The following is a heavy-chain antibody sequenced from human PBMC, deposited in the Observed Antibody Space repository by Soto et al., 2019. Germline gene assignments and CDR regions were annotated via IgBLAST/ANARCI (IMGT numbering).Heavy chain of an antibody. CDR1: GHSLTDLS. D-gene: IGHD3-16*01. CDR3: ATTRTTYVYDFDS. CDR2: FDPEEGEI. V-gene: IGHV1-24*01. Sequence: GASVKVSCKVAGHSLTDLSMHWVRQGPGRGPEWLGGFDPEEGEIIYAQNFQGRIRLTEDTSTDTAFMELNSLKSEDTAIYYCATTRTTYVYDFDSWGQGTRVTVSS. J-gene: IGHJ4*02.